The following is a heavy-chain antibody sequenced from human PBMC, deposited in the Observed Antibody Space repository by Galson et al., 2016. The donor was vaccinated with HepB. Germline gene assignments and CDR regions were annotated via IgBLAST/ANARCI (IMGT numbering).Heavy chain of an antibody. CDR3: ARDSDCSGGNCCFDY. J-gene: IGHJ4*02. V-gene: IGHV1-18*01. D-gene: IGHD2-15*01. CDR1: GYTFSAYG. Sequence: SVKVSCKASGYTFSAYGTTWVRQAPGQGLEWMGWISVYNGNTNYAQRFRGRVTMTTDTSTSTAYMELRSLRSDDTAVYYCARDSDCSGGNCCFDYWGQGSLVLVSS. CDR2: ISVYNGNT.